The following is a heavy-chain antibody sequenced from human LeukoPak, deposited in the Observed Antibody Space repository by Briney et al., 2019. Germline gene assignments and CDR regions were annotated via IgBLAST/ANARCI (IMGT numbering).Heavy chain of an antibody. CDR2: IYSGDST. CDR3: ARDGRWLQLAPDAFDI. D-gene: IGHD5-24*01. CDR1: VFTVSSNY. V-gene: IGHV3-66*01. Sequence: GGSLRLSCAASVFTVSSNYMTWVRQAPGPGLEWGSLIYSGDSTYYADSMKGRFTMSRDNSKNTLYLQMNSLRVEDTAVYYCARDGRWLQLAPDAFDIWGQGTMVTVSS. J-gene: IGHJ3*02.